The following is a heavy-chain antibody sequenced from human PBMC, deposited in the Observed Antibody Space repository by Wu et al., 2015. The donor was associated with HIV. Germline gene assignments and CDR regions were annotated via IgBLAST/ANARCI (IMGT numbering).Heavy chain of an antibody. CDR1: GYTFFAYY. CDR3: ARGDSGYDSNGHYYGYFDY. CDR2: INPSGGTT. J-gene: IGHJ4*02. V-gene: IGHV1-46*01. D-gene: IGHD5-12*01. Sequence: QVQMVQSETEVKKLGASVKVSCKTSGYTFFAYYMHWVRQAPGQGLEWMGVINPSGGTTTYAQKFQGRVTMTRDTSTSTVYMELSSLRSDDTAVYYCARGDSGYDSNGHYYGYFDYWGQGTLVTVSS.